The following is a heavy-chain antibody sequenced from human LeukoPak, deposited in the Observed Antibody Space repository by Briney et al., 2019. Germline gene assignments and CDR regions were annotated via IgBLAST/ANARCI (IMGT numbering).Heavy chain of an antibody. J-gene: IGHJ4*02. CDR1: GFTFSDYY. CDR3: ARGWDRDCTSTSCYIAYN. V-gene: IGHV3-30-3*01. D-gene: IGHD2-2*02. Sequence: GGSLRLSCAASGFTFSDYYMSWIRQPPGKGLEWVAVVSYDGSNKYYADSVKGRFTISRDNSKNTLYLQMNSLRAEDTAVYYCARGWDRDCTSTSCYIAYNWGQGTLVSVSS. CDR2: VSYDGSNK.